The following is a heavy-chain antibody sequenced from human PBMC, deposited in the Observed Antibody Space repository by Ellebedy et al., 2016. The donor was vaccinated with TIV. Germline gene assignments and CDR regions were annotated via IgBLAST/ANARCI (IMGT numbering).Heavy chain of an antibody. CDR1: GYIFKNYG. CDR3: ARDNVRGAYPFKEGEGIDL. D-gene: IGHD3-10*02. Sequence: GESLKISXAASGYIFKNYGMHWVRQVPGKGLQWVAVIAYDGYNEHYQDSVKGRFTVSRDNSKNTLFLQMKSLRPEDTAIYYCARDNVRGAYPFKEGEGIDLWGQGTLVTVTS. CDR2: IAYDGYNE. V-gene: IGHV3-30*03. J-gene: IGHJ3*01.